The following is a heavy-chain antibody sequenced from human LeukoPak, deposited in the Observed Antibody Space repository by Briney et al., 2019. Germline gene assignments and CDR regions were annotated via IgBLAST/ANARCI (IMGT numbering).Heavy chain of an antibody. D-gene: IGHD6-6*01. CDR1: GFTVSSNY. V-gene: IGHV3-53*04. CDR3: ARGGEYSSSWVRYYFDY. Sequence: GGSLRLSCAASGFTVSSNYMSWVRQAPGKGLEWVSVIYSGGSTYYADSVKGRFTVSRHNSKNTPYLQMNSLRAEDTAVYYCARGGEYSSSWVRYYFDYWGQGTLVTVSS. CDR2: IYSGGST. J-gene: IGHJ4*02.